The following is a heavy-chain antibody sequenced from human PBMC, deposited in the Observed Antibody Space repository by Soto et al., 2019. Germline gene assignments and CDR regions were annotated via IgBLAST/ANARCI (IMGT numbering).Heavy chain of an antibody. CDR1: GFTFSSYG. D-gene: IGHD3-10*01. Sequence: QVQLVESGGGVVQPGRSLRLSCAASGFTFSSYGMHWVRQAPGKGLEWVAVISYDGSNKYYADSVKGRFTISRDNSKNTLYLQMNSLRAEDTAVYYCAKEGGYGSGSYAHLTDYWCQGTLVTVSS. CDR3: AKEGGYGSGSYAHLTDY. V-gene: IGHV3-30*18. J-gene: IGHJ4*02. CDR2: ISYDGSNK.